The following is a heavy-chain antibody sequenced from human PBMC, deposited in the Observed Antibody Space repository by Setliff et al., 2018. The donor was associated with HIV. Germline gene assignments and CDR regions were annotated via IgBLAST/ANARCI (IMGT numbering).Heavy chain of an antibody. V-gene: IGHV4-61*01. CDR2: IFYSGST. Sequence: PSETLSLTCTVSGGSVSTGNYYWNWLRLPPGQGLEWIGYIFYSGSTNYNPSLKSRVTISVDTSKNQFSLRLNSVTAADTAIYYCTRRGADSYYPRPLDVWGKGTTVTVSS. J-gene: IGHJ6*04. D-gene: IGHD3-10*01. CDR3: TRRGADSYYPRPLDV. CDR1: GGSVSTGNYY.